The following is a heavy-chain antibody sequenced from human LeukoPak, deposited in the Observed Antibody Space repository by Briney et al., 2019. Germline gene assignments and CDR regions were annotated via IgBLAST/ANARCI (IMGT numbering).Heavy chain of an antibody. J-gene: IGHJ4*02. V-gene: IGHV4-59*08. CDR2: IRYSGST. CDR1: GDSITGYY. CDR3: ARHKNSGTYPLDF. D-gene: IGHD1-7*01. Sequence: PSETLSLTWTVSGDSITGYYWSWIRQPPGRELEYIGFIRYSGSTKYNPSLQSRVTMSVDTSKNQFSLKLTSVTAADTAVYYCARHKNSGTYPLDFWGQGTLVTVSS.